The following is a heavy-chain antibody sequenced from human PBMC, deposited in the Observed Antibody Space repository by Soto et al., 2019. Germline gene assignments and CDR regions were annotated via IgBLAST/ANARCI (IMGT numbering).Heavy chain of an antibody. V-gene: IGHV3-7*01. CDR2: IDQDGGEK. CDR1: GFTFSAYW. Sequence: GGSLRLSCAASGFTFSAYWMSWVRQVPGRGLEWVANIDQDGGEKNYVDSVKGRFTISRDNAKNSLYLQMNNLRVEDTADYYCEETLKYQLPPSLHWGQGTLVTVS. J-gene: IGHJ4*02. D-gene: IGHD6-6*01. CDR3: EETLKYQLPPSLH.